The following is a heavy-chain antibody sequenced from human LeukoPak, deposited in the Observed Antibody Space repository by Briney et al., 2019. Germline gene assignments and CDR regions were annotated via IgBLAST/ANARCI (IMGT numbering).Heavy chain of an antibody. V-gene: IGHV1-2*02. CDR1: GYTFTDYY. J-gene: IGHJ4*02. CDR3: ARDGTSVMVDFDC. Sequence: ASVKVSCKASGYTFTDYYLYWVRQAPGQGLEWMGWINPNSGGTNYAQKFQGRVTMTRDTSISTAYMELSRLRSDDTAVYYCARDGTSVMVDFDCWGQGTLLTVSS. D-gene: IGHD5-18*01. CDR2: INPNSGGT.